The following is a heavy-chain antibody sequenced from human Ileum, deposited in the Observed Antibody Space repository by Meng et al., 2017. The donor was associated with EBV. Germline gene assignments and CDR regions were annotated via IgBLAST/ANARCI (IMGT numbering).Heavy chain of an antibody. V-gene: IGHV4-39*07. CDR3: ARVGGSGFDSEFYFDF. CDR2: VYYAGST. Sequence: LRLSRSCPGLLTPSETVSLPCTVAGCSIRATEYYWGCTRPPPGKWLELIGSVYYAGSTFYNPSLRSRVTISVDKSNNQFSLKVSSVTAADTAVYYCARVGGSGFDSEFYFDFWGQGTLVTVSS. J-gene: IGHJ4*02. D-gene: IGHD5-18*01. CDR1: GCSIRATEYY.